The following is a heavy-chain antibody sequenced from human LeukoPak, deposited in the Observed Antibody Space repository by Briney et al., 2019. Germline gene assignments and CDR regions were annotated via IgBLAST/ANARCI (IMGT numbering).Heavy chain of an antibody. J-gene: IGHJ4*02. V-gene: IGHV3-21*01. CDR3: ASGRYRGYCSGDSCYRDY. Sequence: GGSLRLSCAASGFTFSSYSMNWVRQAPGKRLEWVSSISSSSSYIYYADSVKGRFTISRDNAKNSLYLQMNSLRAEDTAVYYCASGRYRGYCSGDSCYRDYWGQGTLVTVSS. CDR2: ISSSSSYI. D-gene: IGHD2-15*01. CDR1: GFTFSSYS.